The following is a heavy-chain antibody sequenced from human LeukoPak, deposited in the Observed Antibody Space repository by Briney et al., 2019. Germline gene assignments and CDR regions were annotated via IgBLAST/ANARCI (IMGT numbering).Heavy chain of an antibody. CDR3: ARDYN. CDR1: GFTFSSYS. J-gene: IGHJ4*02. V-gene: IGHV3-21*01. Sequence: GGSLRLSCAASGFTFSSYSMNWVRQAPGTGLEWVSSITSNTNYIYYADSVKGRFTISRDNAKNSLYLQMNSLRAEDTAVYYCARDYNLGQGTLVTVSS. CDR2: ITSNTNYI.